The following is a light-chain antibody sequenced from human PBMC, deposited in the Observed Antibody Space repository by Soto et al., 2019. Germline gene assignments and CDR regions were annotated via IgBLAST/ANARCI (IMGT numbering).Light chain of an antibody. V-gene: IGKV1-33*01. J-gene: IGKJ4*01. CDR3: QQRDTLLT. Sequence: DIQMTQSPSPLSASVGDRVDITCRTSQSVSSYLNWYRQKPGQAPEVLIYDASKLARGVPSRFSGSGSGTHFTFTVTSLQPEDFATYYCQQRDTLLTFGGGTTVEV. CDR1: QSVSSY. CDR2: DAS.